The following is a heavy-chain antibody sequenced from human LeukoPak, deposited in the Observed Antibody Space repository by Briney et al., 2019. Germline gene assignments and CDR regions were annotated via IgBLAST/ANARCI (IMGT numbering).Heavy chain of an antibody. CDR2: ISYDGSNK. CDR1: GFTFSSYG. D-gene: IGHD5-18*01. V-gene: IGHV3-30*18. J-gene: IGHJ4*02. Sequence: GGSLRLSCAASGFTFSSYGMHWVRQAPGKGLEWVAVISYDGSNKYYADSVKGRFTISRDNSKNTLYPRMDSLRAEDTAVYYCAKVPFTYSYGYYVDYWGQGTLVTVSS. CDR3: AKVPFTYSYGYYVDY.